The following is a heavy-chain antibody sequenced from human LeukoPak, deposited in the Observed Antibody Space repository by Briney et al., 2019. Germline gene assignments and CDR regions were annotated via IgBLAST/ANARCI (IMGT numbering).Heavy chain of an antibody. D-gene: IGHD3-3*01. Sequence: GGSLRLSCAASGFTFSSYWMSWVRQAPGKGLEWVANIKQDGSEKYYVDSVKGRFTISRGNAKNSLYLQMNSLRAEDTAVYYCARESSDFWSGYYSGGFDYWGQGTLVTVSS. CDR3: ARESSDFWSGYYSGGFDY. CDR1: GFTFSSYW. V-gene: IGHV3-7*01. J-gene: IGHJ4*02. CDR2: IKQDGSEK.